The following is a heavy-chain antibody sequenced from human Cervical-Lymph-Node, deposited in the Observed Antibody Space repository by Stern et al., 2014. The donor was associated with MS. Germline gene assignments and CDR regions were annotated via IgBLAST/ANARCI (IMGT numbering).Heavy chain of an antibody. CDR1: GYNFIDHA. J-gene: IGHJ4*02. CDR2: INGGPGTT. CDR3: ARQPDYSDFLDF. Sequence: QVQLVQSGAEVKKPGASMTISCKISGYNFIDHAIHWVRQAPGQRLEWMGWINGGPGTTKYYQKFQGRVSFTRDKAASAAYMDLSSLSPDDTAVYYCARQPDYSDFLDFWGQGTLVTVSS. D-gene: IGHD4-11*01. V-gene: IGHV1-3*01.